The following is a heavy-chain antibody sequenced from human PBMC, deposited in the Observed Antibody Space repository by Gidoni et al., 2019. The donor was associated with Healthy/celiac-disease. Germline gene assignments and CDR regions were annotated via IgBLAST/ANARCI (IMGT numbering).Heavy chain of an antibody. V-gene: IGHV3-23*01. Sequence: EVQLLASGGGLVQPGGSLRLSCEAAGFPCRRYAMSWVRQAPGKGLEWVSAISGSGGSTYYADSVKGRFTISRVNSKNTLYLQMNSLRAEDTAVYYCAKFVRGAVEDNAFDIWGQGTMVTVSS. CDR2: ISGSGGST. CDR1: GFPCRRYA. D-gene: IGHD3-10*02. CDR3: AKFVRGAVEDNAFDI. J-gene: IGHJ3*02.